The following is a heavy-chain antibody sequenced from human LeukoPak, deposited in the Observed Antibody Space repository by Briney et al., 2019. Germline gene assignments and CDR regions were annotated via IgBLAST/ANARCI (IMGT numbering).Heavy chain of an antibody. CDR1: GGSISSSSYY. CDR2: IYYSGST. Sequence: PSETLSLTCTVSGGSISSSSYYWGWIRQPPGEGLEWIGSIYYSGSTYYNPSLKSRVTISVDTSKNQFSLKLSTVTAADTAVYYCARGGGYDSLSYYYYYYMDVWGKGTTVTISS. D-gene: IGHD5-12*01. J-gene: IGHJ6*03. V-gene: IGHV4-39*01. CDR3: ARGGGYDSLSYYYYYYMDV.